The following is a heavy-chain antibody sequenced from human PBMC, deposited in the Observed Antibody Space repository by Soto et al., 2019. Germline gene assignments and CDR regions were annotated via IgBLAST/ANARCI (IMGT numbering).Heavy chain of an antibody. V-gene: IGHV4-34*01. CDR1: GGPFSGYY. CDR2: INHSGST. J-gene: IGHJ4*02. CDR3: ARVPPNPVLTGYYGYCDY. D-gene: IGHD3-9*01. Sequence: PSETLSLTCAVYGGPFSGYYWSWIRQPPGKGLEWIGEINHSGSTNYNPSLKSRVTISVDTSKNQFSLKLSSVTAADTAVYYCARVPPNPVLTGYYGYCDYWGQGTLVTVAS.